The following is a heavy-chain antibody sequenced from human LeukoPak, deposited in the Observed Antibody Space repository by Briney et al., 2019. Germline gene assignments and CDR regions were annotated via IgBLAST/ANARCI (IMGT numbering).Heavy chain of an antibody. CDR1: GFSFTGYF. Sequence: GASVKVSCKASGFSFTGYFMHWVRQAPGQGPEWMGRIDPNSGGTNYALKFQGRVTMTRDTPITTAYMDLSRLGSDDTAVYYCARGPHDTAYYFDQWGQGTLVTVSS. D-gene: IGHD5-18*01. CDR3: ARGPHDTAYYFDQ. CDR2: IDPNSGGT. J-gene: IGHJ4*02. V-gene: IGHV1-2*06.